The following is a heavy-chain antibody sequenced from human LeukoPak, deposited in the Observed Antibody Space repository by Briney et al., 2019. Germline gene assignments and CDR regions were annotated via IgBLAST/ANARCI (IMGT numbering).Heavy chain of an antibody. Sequence: RTSETLSLTCAVYGGSFSGYYWSWIRQPPGKGLEWIGEINHSGSTNYNPSLKSRVTISVDTSKNQFSLKLSSVTAADTAVYYCARGHCSSTSCYFDYWGQGTLVTVSS. D-gene: IGHD2-2*01. CDR3: ARGHCSSTSCYFDY. CDR1: GGSFSGYY. CDR2: INHSGST. J-gene: IGHJ4*02. V-gene: IGHV4-34*01.